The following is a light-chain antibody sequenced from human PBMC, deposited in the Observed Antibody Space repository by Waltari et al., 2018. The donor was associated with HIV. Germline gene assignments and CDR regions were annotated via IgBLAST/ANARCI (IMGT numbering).Light chain of an antibody. CDR2: WAS. V-gene: IGKV4-1*01. Sequence: VSLGARATISCKSSQSVRHTSNNKNFLAWYQQKSGQAPKLLIYWASTRESGVPARFSGSGSGTNFTLTINNLQSEDVAVYYCQQYHVTPPTFGQGT. CDR1: QSVRHTSNNKNF. CDR3: QQYHVTPPT. J-gene: IGKJ1*01.